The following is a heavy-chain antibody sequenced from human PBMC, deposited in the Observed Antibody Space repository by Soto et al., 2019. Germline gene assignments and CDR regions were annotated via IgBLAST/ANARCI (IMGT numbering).Heavy chain of an antibody. V-gene: IGHV2-5*02. CDR3: AHGVLRTVVGLVTTTASYFDF. D-gene: IGHD3-3*01. Sequence: QITVNESGPTVVRPTETLTLTCRFSGFSLTTRGVGVGWIRQSPGKAPEWLALIYWDDDKGYSASLKSRLTITDATSKNQVVLTVSDLYPTNTATDYWAHGVLRTVVGLVTTTASYFDFWGQGTPVAVSS. J-gene: IGHJ4*02. CDR1: GFSLTTRGVG. CDR2: IYWDDDK.